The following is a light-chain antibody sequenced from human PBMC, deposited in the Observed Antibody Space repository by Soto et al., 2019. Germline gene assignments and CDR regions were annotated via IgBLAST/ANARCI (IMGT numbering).Light chain of an antibody. CDR3: QQLNSYS. CDR2: AAS. J-gene: IGKJ3*01. CDR1: QGISRY. V-gene: IGKV1-9*01. Sequence: DIQLTQSPSFLSASVGDRVTITCRASQGISRYLAWYQQKPGKAPNLLISAASTLQSGVPSRFSGSGSGTEFTLTISSLQPEDFATYYCQQLNSYSFGPGTKVGIK.